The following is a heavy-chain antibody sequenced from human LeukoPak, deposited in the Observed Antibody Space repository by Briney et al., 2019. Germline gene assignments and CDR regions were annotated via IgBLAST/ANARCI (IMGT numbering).Heavy chain of an antibody. CDR1: GFTFSSYG. Sequence: GSLRLSCAASGFTFSSYGMYWVRQPPGKGLEWIGSIYYSGSTYYNPSLKSRVTISVDTSKNQFSLKLSSVTAADTAVYYCARGNVLLWFGELNWFDPWGQGTLVTVSS. CDR3: ARGNVLLWFGELNWFDP. V-gene: IGHV4-39*07. J-gene: IGHJ5*02. CDR2: IYYSGST. D-gene: IGHD3-10*01.